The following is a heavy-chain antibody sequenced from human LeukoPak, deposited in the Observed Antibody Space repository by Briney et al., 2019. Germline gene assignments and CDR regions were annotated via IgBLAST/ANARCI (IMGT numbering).Heavy chain of an antibody. CDR3: ARDAYGDYGFDY. D-gene: IGHD4-17*01. Sequence: GGCLRLSCAASGFPFSSYTMNWVRPPPGKGLEWVSSIIGSSSKIYYADPVKGRFTISRDNAKDSLYLQMNSLRADDTAVYYCARDAYGDYGFDYWGQGILVTVSS. V-gene: IGHV3-21*01. CDR2: IIGSSSKI. J-gene: IGHJ4*02. CDR1: GFPFSSYT.